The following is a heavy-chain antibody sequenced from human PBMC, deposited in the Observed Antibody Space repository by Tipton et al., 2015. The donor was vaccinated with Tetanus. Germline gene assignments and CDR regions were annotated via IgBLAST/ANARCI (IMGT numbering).Heavy chain of an antibody. V-gene: IGHV1-2*02. CDR1: GYTFTNYH. Sequence: QSGAEVKKPGASVRVSCKPSGYTFTNYHVQWVRQALGQGLEWMGWIDPKSGDTDFAQRFQGRVTMTRDSSISTVYMELSRLRSDDTAVYYCARDAGPAGGGSFDYWGQGTLVTVAS. CDR2: IDPKSGDT. CDR3: ARDAGPAGGGSFDY. J-gene: IGHJ4*02. D-gene: IGHD3-16*01.